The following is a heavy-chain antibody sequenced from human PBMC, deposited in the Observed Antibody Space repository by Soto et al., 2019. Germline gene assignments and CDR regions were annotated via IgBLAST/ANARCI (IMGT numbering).Heavy chain of an antibody. CDR2: ISAYNGNT. Sequence: TSVKLTCKDSGDAFTSNGISRVRQAPGQGLEWMGWISAYNGNTNYAQKLQGRVTMTTDTSTSTAYMELRSLRSDDTAVYYCARSVGARPNDWFDPWGQGTLVTVSS. D-gene: IGHD1-26*01. CDR1: GDAFTSNG. CDR3: ARSVGARPNDWFDP. V-gene: IGHV1-18*01. J-gene: IGHJ5*02.